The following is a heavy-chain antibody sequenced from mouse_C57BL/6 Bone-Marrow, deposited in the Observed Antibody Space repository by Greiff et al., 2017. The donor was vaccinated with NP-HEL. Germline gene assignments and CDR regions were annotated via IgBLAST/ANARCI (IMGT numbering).Heavy chain of an antibody. V-gene: IGHV5-2*01. CDR1: EYEFPSHD. CDR2: ITSDGGST. Sequence: VQLQQSGGGLVQPGESLKLSCESNEYEFPSHDMSWVRKTPEKRLELVAAITSDGGSTYYQDTMERRFIISRDNTKKTLYLQMSSLRSEDTALYYCARLDEGYPWFAYWGQGALVTVSA. CDR3: ARLDEGYPWFAY. D-gene: IGHD2-3*01. J-gene: IGHJ3*01.